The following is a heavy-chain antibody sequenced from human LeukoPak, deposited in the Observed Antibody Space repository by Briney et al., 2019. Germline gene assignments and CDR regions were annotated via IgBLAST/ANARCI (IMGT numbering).Heavy chain of an antibody. J-gene: IGHJ4*02. Sequence: EASVKVSCKASGYTFTSYYMHWVRQAPRQGLEWMGIINPSGGSTSYAQKFQGRVTMTRDTSTSTVYMELSSLRSEDTAVYYCARVPNPMYYYDSSGYYYDYWGQGTLVTVSS. V-gene: IGHV1-46*01. CDR3: ARVPNPMYYYDSSGYYYDY. CDR1: GYTFTSYY. D-gene: IGHD3-22*01. CDR2: INPSGGST.